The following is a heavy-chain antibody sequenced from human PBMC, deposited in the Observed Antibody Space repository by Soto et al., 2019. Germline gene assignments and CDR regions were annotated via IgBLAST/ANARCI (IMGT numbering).Heavy chain of an antibody. D-gene: IGHD6-13*01. CDR1: GGSISSYY. V-gene: IGHV4-59*01. Sequence: SETLSLTCTVSGGSISSYYWSWIRQPPGKGLEWIGYIYYSGSTNYNPSLKSRVTISVDTSKNQFSLKLSSVTAADTAVYYCARDRSSRNLDYWGQGTLVTVSS. J-gene: IGHJ4*02. CDR3: ARDRSSRNLDY. CDR2: IYYSGST.